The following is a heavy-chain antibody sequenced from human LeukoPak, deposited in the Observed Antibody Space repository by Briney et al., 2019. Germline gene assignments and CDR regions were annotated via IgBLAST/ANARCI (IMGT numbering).Heavy chain of an antibody. CDR1: GGPISSSSYY. CDR2: IYYSGST. CDR3: ARRDCSGGSCYSRYYYYYMDV. Sequence: PSETLSLTCTVSGGPISSSSYYWGWIRQPPGKGLEWIGSIYYSGSTYYNPSLKSRVTISVDTSKNQFSLKLSSVTAADTAVYYCARRDCSGGSCYSRYYYYYMDVWGKGTTVTVPS. J-gene: IGHJ6*03. D-gene: IGHD2-15*01. V-gene: IGHV4-39*01.